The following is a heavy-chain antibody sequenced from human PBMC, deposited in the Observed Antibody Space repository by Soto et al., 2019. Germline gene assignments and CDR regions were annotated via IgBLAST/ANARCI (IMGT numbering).Heavy chain of an antibody. V-gene: IGHV3-11*01. J-gene: IGHJ4*02. CDR2: ISSGGSTI. CDR1: GFTFSDYY. D-gene: IGHD3-16*01. CDR3: ARNYVWGSYN. Sequence: QVQLVESGGGLVKPGGSLRLSCAVSGFTFSDYYMTWNRQAPGKGLVWVSFISSGGSTISYADSVKGRFTIPRDNAKNSLYLQMNSLRAEDTAMYYSARNYVWGSYNWGPGTLVTVTS.